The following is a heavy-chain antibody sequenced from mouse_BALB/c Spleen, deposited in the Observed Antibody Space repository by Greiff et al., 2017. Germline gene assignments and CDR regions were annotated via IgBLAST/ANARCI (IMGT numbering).Heavy chain of an antibody. D-gene: IGHD2-4*01. V-gene: IGHV1-80*01. J-gene: IGHJ2*01. CDR2: IYPGDGDT. Sequence: QVHVKQSGAELVRPGSSVKISCKASGYAFSSYWMNWVKQRPGQGLEWIGQIYPGDGDTNYNGKFKGKATLTADKSSSTAYMQLSSLTSEDSAVYFCARSGYDYDDYWGQGTTLTVSS. CDR1: GYAFSSYW. CDR3: ARSGYDYDDY.